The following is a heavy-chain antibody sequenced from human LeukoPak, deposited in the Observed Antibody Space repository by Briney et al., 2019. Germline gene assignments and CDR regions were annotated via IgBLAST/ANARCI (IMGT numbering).Heavy chain of an antibody. CDR1: GGSISSSYW. Sequence: KSSGTLSLTCAVSGGSISSSYWWSWVRQPPGKGLEWIGEIDHSGNTNYNPSLKSRVTMSIDKSKNQISLKLTYVTAADTAVYYCGRETMVAIDYWGQGTLVTVSS. CDR3: GRETMVAIDY. V-gene: IGHV4-4*02. D-gene: IGHD4/OR15-4a*01. CDR2: IDHSGNT. J-gene: IGHJ4*02.